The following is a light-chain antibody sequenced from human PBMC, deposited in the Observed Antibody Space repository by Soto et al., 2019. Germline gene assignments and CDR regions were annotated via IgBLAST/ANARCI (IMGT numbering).Light chain of an antibody. J-gene: IGKJ3*01. Sequence: EVVLTQSPATLSLSPGERATLSCRANQSVSANYLAWYQQKPGQAPRLLIYGASSRATAIPDRFSGSGSGTDFTLTISRLEREDFAVCYCHQYGSSPFTFGPGTKVDIK. CDR3: HQYGSSPFT. CDR2: GAS. CDR1: QSVSANY. V-gene: IGKV3-20*01.